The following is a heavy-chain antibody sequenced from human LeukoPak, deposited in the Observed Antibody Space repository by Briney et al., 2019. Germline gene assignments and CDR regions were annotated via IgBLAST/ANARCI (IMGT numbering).Heavy chain of an antibody. J-gene: IGHJ4*02. CDR3: ARAAPYCGGDCYFDY. V-gene: IGHV3-21*01. CDR2: ISSSSSYI. CDR1: GFTFSSYS. D-gene: IGHD2-21*02. Sequence: GGSLRLSCAASGFTFSSYSMNWVRQAPGKGLEWVSSISSSSSYIYYADSVKGRFTISRDNAKNSLCLQMNSLRAEDTAVYYCARAAPYCGGDCYFDYWGQGTLVTVSS.